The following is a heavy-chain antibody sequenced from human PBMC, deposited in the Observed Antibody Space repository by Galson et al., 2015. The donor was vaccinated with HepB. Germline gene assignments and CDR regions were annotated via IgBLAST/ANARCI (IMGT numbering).Heavy chain of an antibody. D-gene: IGHD1-26*01. J-gene: IGHJ3*02. CDR1: GDSVSSNSAA. V-gene: IGHV6-1*01. Sequence: CAISGDSVSSNSAAWNWIRQSPSRGLEWLGRAYYRSEWYNDYAVSVKSRITINPDTSKNQFSLQLNSVTPEDTAVYYCARGSYYPSDAFDIWGQGTMVTVSS. CDR3: ARGSYYPSDAFDI. CDR2: AYYRSEWYN.